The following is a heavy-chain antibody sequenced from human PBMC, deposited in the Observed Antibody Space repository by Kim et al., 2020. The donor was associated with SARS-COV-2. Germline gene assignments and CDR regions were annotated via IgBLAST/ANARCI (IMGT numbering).Heavy chain of an antibody. V-gene: IGHV4-39*01. D-gene: IGHD3-22*01. CDR3: ARGLTMIVVVIPGGWFDP. J-gene: IGHJ5*02. Sequence: SETLSLTCTVSGGSISSSSYYWGWIRQPPGKGLEWIGSIYYSGSTYYNPSLKSRVTISVDTSKNQFSLKLSSVTAEDTAVYYCARGLTMIVVVIPGGWFDPWGQGTLVTVSS. CDR2: IYYSGST. CDR1: GGSISSSSYY.